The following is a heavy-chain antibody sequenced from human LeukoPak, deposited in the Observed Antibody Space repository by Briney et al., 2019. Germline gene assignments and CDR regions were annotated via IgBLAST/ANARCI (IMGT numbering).Heavy chain of an antibody. CDR2: ISYDGSNK. V-gene: IGHV3-30*18. D-gene: IGHD3-22*01. CDR3: AKDNGGYYYGGGYYFDY. Sequence: GGSLRLSCAASGFTFSSYGMHWVRQAPGKGLEWVAVISYDGSNKYYADSVKGRFTISRDNPKNTLYLQMNSLRAEDTAVYYCAKDNGGYYYGGGYYFDYWGQGTLVTVSS. CDR1: GFTFSSYG. J-gene: IGHJ4*02.